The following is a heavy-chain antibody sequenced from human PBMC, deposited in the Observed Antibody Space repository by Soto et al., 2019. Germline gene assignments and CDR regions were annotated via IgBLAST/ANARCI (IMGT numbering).Heavy chain of an antibody. CDR1: GFTFSSFG. J-gene: IGHJ4*02. Sequence: VQLVESGGGLVKPGGSLRLSCAASGFTFSSFGIHWVRQAPGMGLEWVSTISYDGSSQFYANSVKGRFTISRDNFKNTLYLQMNSLRAEDTAVYYCAKQALGPTVFDSWGQGTLVTVSS. V-gene: IGHV3-30*18. CDR3: AKQALGPTVFDS. CDR2: ISYDGSSQ. D-gene: IGHD1-26*01.